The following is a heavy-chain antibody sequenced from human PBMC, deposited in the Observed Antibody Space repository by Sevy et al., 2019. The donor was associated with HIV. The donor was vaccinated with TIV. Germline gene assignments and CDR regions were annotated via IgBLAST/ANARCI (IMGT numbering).Heavy chain of an antibody. CDR2: ISGSGGST. V-gene: IGHV3-23*01. CDR1: GFTFSSYA. D-gene: IGHD3-3*01. CDR3: AKEGYYDFWRGYSDPGDYYYDGMDV. J-gene: IGHJ6*02. Sequence: GGSLRLSCAASGFTFSSYAMSWVRQAPGKGLEWVSAISGSGGSTYYADSVKGRFTISRDNSKNTLYLQMNSLRAEDTAVYYCAKEGYYDFWRGYSDPGDYYYDGMDVWGQGTTVTVSS.